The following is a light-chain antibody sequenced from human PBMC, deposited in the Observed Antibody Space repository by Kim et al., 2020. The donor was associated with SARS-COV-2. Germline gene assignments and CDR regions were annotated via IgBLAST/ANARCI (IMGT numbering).Light chain of an antibody. Sequence: ASVKLTCTLSSGHSSYAIAWHQQQPEKGPRYLMKLNSDGRHSKGDGIPDRFSGSSSGAERYLTISNLQSEDEADYYCQTWGTGSWVFGGGTQLTVL. CDR3: QTWGTGSWV. V-gene: IGLV4-69*01. CDR2: LNSDGRH. CDR1: SGHSSYA. J-gene: IGLJ3*02.